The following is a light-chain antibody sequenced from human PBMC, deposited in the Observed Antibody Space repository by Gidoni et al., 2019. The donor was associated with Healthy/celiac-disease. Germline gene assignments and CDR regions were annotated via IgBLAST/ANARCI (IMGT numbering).Light chain of an antibody. CDR3: QQYGSSSLT. J-gene: IGKJ4*01. CDR1: QSVSSSY. CDR2: GAS. Sequence: EIVLTQSPGTLSLSLGERATLSCSASQSVSSSYLAWYQQKPGQAPRLLIYGASSRATGIPDRFSGSGSGTDFTLTISRLEPEDFAVYYCQQYGSSSLTFGGGTKVEIK. V-gene: IGKV3-20*01.